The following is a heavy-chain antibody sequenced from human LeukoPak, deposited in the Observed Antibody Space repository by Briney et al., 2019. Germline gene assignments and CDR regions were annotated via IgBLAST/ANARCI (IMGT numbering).Heavy chain of an antibody. CDR3: ASPTAPDAFDI. D-gene: IGHD2-21*02. V-gene: IGHV3-11*01. J-gene: IGHJ3*02. CDR2: ISSNGSTI. Sequence: PGGSLRVSCAASGFTFSDYYMSWIRQAPGNGLEWVSYISSNGSTIYYADSVKGRFTISRDNAKNSLYLQMNSLRAEDTAVYYCASPTAPDAFDIWGQGTMVTVSS. CDR1: GFTFSDYY.